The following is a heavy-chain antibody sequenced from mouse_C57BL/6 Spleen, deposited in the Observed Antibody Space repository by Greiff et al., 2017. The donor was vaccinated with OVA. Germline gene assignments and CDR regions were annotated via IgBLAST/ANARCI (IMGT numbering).Heavy chain of an antibody. CDR2: IYPSDSET. J-gene: IGHJ4*01. CDR3: ARGLRRGGDY. Sequence: VQLQQPGAELVRPGSSVKLSCKASGYTFTSYWMDWVKQRPGQGLEWIGNIYPSDSETHDNQKFKDKATLTVDKSSSTAYMQISSLTSEASAVYYCARGLRRGGDYWGQGTSVTVSS. D-gene: IGHD2-2*01. CDR1: GYTFTSYW. V-gene: IGHV1-61*01.